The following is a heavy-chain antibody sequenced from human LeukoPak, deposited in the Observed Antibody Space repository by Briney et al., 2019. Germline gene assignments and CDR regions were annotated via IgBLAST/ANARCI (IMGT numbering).Heavy chain of an antibody. V-gene: IGHV3-33*01. Sequence: GRSLRLSCAASGFTFSNYGMHWVRQAPGKGLEWVAIIWYDGSNKYYADSVKGRFTISRDNSKNTLYLQMNSLRAEDTAVYYCARVGGSMVRGVINPVVYWGQGTLVTVSS. CDR3: ARVGGSMVRGVINPVVY. J-gene: IGHJ4*02. CDR2: IWYDGSNK. CDR1: GFTFSNYG. D-gene: IGHD3-10*01.